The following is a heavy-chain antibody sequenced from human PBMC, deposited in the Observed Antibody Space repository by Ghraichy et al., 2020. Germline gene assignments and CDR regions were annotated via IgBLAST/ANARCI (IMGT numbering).Heavy chain of an antibody. J-gene: IGHJ6*03. Sequence: GGSLRLSCAASGFTFSSYGMHWVRQAPGKGLEWVAVISYDGSNKYYADSVKGRFTISRDNSKNTLYLQMNSLRAEDTAVYYCAKDPRYCSSTSCYRGWPYYMDVWGKGTTVTVSS. V-gene: IGHV3-30*18. CDR3: AKDPRYCSSTSCYRGWPYYMDV. D-gene: IGHD2-2*02. CDR2: ISYDGSNK. CDR1: GFTFSSYG.